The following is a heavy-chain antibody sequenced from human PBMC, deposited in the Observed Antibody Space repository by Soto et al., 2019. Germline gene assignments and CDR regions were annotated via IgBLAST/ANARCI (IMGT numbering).Heavy chain of an antibody. J-gene: IGHJ4*02. V-gene: IGHV3-74*01. CDR2: INSDGSST. CDR1: GFTFSSYW. D-gene: IGHD2-15*01. CDR3: VRTSLVVAAATREDY. Sequence: EVQLVESGGGLVQPGGSLRLSCAASGFTFSSYWMHWVRQAPGQGLVWVSRINSDGSSTSYADSVQGRFTISRDNAKNTLYLQMNSLRAEDTAVYYCVRTSLVVAAATREDYWGQGTLVTVAS.